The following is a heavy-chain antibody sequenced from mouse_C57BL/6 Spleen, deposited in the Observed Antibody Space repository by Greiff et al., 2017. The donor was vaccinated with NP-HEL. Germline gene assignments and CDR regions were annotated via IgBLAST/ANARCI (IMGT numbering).Heavy chain of an antibody. CDR1: GFTFSSYA. V-gene: IGHV5-4*01. D-gene: IGHD1-1*01. Sequence: EVKLVESGGGLVKPGGSLKLSCAASGFTFSSYAMSWVRQTPEKRLECVATISDGGSYTYYPDNVKGRFTISRDNAKNNLYLQMSHLKSEDTAMYYCARDRTTVVSWYFDVWGTGTTVTVSS. J-gene: IGHJ1*03. CDR3: ARDRTTVVSWYFDV. CDR2: ISDGGSYT.